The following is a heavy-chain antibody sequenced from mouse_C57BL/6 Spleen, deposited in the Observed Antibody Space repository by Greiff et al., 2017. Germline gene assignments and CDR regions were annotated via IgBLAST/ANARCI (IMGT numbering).Heavy chain of an antibody. CDR1: GYTFTNYW. Sequence: VKLQQSGAELVRPGTSVKMSCKASGYTFTNYWIGWAKQRPGHGLEWIGDIYPGGGYTNYNEKFKGKATLTADKSSSTAYMQFSSLTSEDSAIYYCAREAYGVYAMDYWGQGTSVTVSS. CDR2: IYPGGGYT. D-gene: IGHD1-1*02. CDR3: AREAYGVYAMDY. V-gene: IGHV1-63*01. J-gene: IGHJ4*01.